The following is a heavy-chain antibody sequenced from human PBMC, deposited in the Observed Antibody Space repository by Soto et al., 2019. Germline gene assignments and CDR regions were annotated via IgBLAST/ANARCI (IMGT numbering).Heavy chain of an antibody. CDR3: AESGYSYGRFDY. CDR1: GFTFSSYA. J-gene: IGHJ4*02. V-gene: IGHV3-23*01. D-gene: IGHD5-18*01. CDR2: ISGSGGST. Sequence: GGSLRLSCAASGFTFSSYAMSWVRQAPGKGLEWVSVISGSGGSTYYADSVKGRFTISRDNSKNTLYLQMNSLRAEDTAVYYCAESGYSYGRFDYWGQGTLVTVSS.